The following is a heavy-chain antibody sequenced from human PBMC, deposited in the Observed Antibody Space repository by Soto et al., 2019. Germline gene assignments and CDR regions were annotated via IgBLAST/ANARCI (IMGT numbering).Heavy chain of an antibody. CDR3: ANYDSSGYYYGSYYYYGMDV. CDR1: GFTFSSYA. Sequence: TGGSLRLSCAASGFTFSSYAMSWVRQAPGKGLEWVSAISGSGGSTYYADSVKGRFTISRDNSKNTLYLQMNSLRAEDTAVYYCANYDSSGYYYGSYYYYGMDVWGQGTTVTVSS. CDR2: ISGSGGST. J-gene: IGHJ6*02. V-gene: IGHV3-23*01. D-gene: IGHD3-22*01.